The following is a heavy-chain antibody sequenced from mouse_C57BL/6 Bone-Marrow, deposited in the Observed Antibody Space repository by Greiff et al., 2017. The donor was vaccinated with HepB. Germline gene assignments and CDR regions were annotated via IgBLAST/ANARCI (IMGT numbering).Heavy chain of an antibody. V-gene: IGHV5-4*01. CDR3: ARDLTTVVFDY. J-gene: IGHJ2*01. Sequence: EVQLVESGGGLVKPGGSLKLSCAASGFTFSSYAMSWVRQTPEKRLEWVATISDGGSYTYYPDNVKGRFTISRDNAKNNLYLQMSHLKSEDTAMYYCARDLTTVVFDYWGQGTTLTVSS. CDR2: ISDGGSYT. D-gene: IGHD1-1*01. CDR1: GFTFSSYA.